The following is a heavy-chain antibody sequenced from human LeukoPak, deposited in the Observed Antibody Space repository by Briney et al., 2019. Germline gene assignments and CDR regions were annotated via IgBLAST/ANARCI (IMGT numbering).Heavy chain of an antibody. CDR3: ARNSYVDCSGGSCYSAFFDY. CDR1: GGTFSSYA. V-gene: IGHV1-69*13. Sequence: GASVKVSCKASGGTFSSYAISWVRQAPGQGLEWMGGIIPIFGTANYAQKFQGRVTITADETTSTAYMELSSLRSEDTAVYYCARNSYVDCSGGSCYSAFFDYWGQGTLVTVSS. J-gene: IGHJ4*02. CDR2: IIPIFGTA. D-gene: IGHD2-15*01.